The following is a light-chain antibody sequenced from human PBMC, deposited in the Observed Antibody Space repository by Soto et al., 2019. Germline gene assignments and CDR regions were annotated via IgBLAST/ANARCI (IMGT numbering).Light chain of an antibody. CDR1: QNIGSTY. CDR2: GAS. J-gene: IGKJ1*01. V-gene: IGKV3-20*01. CDR3: WQYYSTSSVA. Sequence: ESASSQSPASLSLSPGARDTLSCRASQNIGSTYLAWYQQKLGQAPTLLIYGASSRSPSSPERCIGSGSGTNVSPSISRRVHEDDSVNYCWQYYSTSSVAFGQGTKVDIK.